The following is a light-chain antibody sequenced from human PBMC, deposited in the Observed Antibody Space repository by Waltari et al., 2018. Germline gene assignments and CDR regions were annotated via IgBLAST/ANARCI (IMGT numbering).Light chain of an antibody. J-gene: IGLJ3*02. CDR2: RNN. CDR3: AAWDDSLSGRV. Sequence: QSVLTQPPSASGTPGQRVTISCSGSRSNIGSNYVYWYQQLPGTAPKLLIYRNNPRPSGVPDRFSGSKSGTSASLAISGRRSEDEADYYCAAWDDSLSGRVFGGGTKVTVL. CDR1: RSNIGSNY. V-gene: IGLV1-47*01.